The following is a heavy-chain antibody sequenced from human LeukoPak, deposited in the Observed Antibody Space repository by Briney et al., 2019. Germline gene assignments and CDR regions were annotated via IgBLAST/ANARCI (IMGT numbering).Heavy chain of an antibody. CDR1: GGSVSSNSAA. CDR2: TYYRSKWYN. J-gene: IGHJ6*02. V-gene: IGHV6-1*01. Sequence: SQTLSLTCAISGGSVSSNSAAWNWIRQSPSRGLEWLGRTYYRSKWYNDYAVSVKSRITINPDTSKNQFSLQLNSVTPEDTAVYYCAWSSGWYDYYGMDVWGQGTTVTVSS. CDR3: AWSSGWYDYYGMDV. D-gene: IGHD6-19*01.